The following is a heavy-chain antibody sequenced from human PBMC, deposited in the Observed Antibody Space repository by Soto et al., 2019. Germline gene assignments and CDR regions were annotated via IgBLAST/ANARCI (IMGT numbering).Heavy chain of an antibody. CDR1: GYTFTSYD. D-gene: IGHD3-10*01. CDR3: ARAVRTMGYYYYYMDG. J-gene: IGHJ6*03. Sequence: QVQLVQSGAEVKKPGASVKVSCKASGYTFTSYDINWVRQATGQGLEWMGWMNPNSGNTGYAQKFQGRVTRTRNTSIINAYMELSSLRSEDTAVYYWARAVRTMGYYYYYMDGWGKGTTVTVSS. V-gene: IGHV1-8*01. CDR2: MNPNSGNT.